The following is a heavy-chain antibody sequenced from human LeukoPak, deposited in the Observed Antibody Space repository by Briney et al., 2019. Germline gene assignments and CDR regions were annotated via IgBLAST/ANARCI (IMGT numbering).Heavy chain of an antibody. V-gene: IGHV4-59*01. CDR2: IYYSGST. Sequence: PSETLSLTCAVYGGSFSGYYWSWIRQPPGKGLEWIGYIYYSGSTNYNPSLKSRVTISVDTSKNQFSLKLSSVTAADTAVYYCARGGWLRFDYWGQGTLVTVSS. J-gene: IGHJ4*02. CDR1: GGSFSGYY. CDR3: ARGGWLRFDY. D-gene: IGHD5-12*01.